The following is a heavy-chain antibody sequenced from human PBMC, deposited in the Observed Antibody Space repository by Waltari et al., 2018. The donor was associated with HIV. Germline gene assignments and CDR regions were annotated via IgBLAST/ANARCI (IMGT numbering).Heavy chain of an antibody. CDR3: ARDGGSPPNRWFDP. Sequence: EVHLVESGGGLAKRGGSLRLSCAASGFSFSSYSMNWVRQAPGKGLEWVSSISSSSNFIYYADSVKGRFTISRDNAKNSLYLQMNSLRAEDTAVYYCARDGGSPPNRWFDPWGQGTLVTVSS. D-gene: IGHD1-26*01. CDR2: ISSSSNFI. J-gene: IGHJ5*02. V-gene: IGHV3-21*01. CDR1: GFSFSSYS.